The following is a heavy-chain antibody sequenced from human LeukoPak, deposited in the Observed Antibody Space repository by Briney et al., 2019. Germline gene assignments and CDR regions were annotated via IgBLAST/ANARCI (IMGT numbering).Heavy chain of an antibody. CDR2: ISGSGGRT. J-gene: IGHJ4*02. Sequence: GGSLRLSCEASGFIFSSHAVTWVRQAPGKGLEWVSAISGSGGRTDYADSVKGRFTISRDNSKNTLYLQMNSLRAEDTAIYYCAKDRTLVGAPNGYWGQGTLVTVSS. V-gene: IGHV3-23*01. CDR3: AKDRTLVGAPNGY. D-gene: IGHD1-26*01. CDR1: GFIFSSHA.